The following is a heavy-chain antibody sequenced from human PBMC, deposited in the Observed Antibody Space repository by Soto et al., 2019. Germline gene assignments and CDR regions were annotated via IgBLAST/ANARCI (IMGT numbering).Heavy chain of an antibody. CDR3: ARDRNAAGSDY. CDR1: GFTFSDFY. Sequence: QVQLVESGGGLVKPGGSLRLSCAASGFTFSDFYMSWIRQAPGKGLEWISYISSGSTNIFYADSVKGRCTVSRDNAKKSVYLQIDGLRAEDTAVYYCARDRNAAGSDYWGQGTLVTVSS. J-gene: IGHJ4*02. V-gene: IGHV3-11*01. D-gene: IGHD1-1*01. CDR2: ISSGSTNI.